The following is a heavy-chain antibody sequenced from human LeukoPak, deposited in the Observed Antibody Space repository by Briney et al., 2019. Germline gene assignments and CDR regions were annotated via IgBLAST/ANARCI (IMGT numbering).Heavy chain of an antibody. CDR3: ARDKYGYNTPIDY. J-gene: IGHJ4*02. CDR1: GFTFSNFG. D-gene: IGHD5-24*01. Sequence: GGSLRLSCAASGFTFSNFGMYCVRQAPGKGLEWVAVISYDGSNKYHADSVKGRFTISRDNSKNTLSLQMNSLRLEDTAVYYCARDKYGYNTPIDYWGQGTLVTVSS. V-gene: IGHV3-30-3*01. CDR2: ISYDGSNK.